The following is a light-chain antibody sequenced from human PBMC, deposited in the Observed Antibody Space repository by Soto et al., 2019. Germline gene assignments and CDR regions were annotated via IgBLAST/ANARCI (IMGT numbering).Light chain of an antibody. CDR1: QAVSSNY. CDR2: GAS. V-gene: IGKV3-20*01. CDR3: QSKRIT. Sequence: ALTQSPGTLSSSPGERATLSCRASQAVSSNYLAWYQQKPGQAPRLLIYGASSRATGIPDRFSGSGSGTDFTLTISRLEPEDFAVYYCQSKRITFGQGTRLEIK. J-gene: IGKJ5*01.